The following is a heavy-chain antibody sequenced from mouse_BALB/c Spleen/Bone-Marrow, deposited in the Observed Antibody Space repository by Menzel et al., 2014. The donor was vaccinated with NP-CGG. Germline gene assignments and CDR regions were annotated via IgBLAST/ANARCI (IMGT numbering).Heavy chain of an antibody. D-gene: IGHD1-1*01. Sequence: VQGVESGPGLVAPSQSLSITCTVSGFSLSRYSIHWVRQPPGEGLEWLGVIWGGGNTGYNSALKSRLSISKDNSKSQVFLKMNSLQTDDTATYYCARFITTGTMDYWGQGTSVTVSS. CDR3: ARFITTGTMDY. J-gene: IGHJ4*01. CDR1: GFSLSRYS. V-gene: IGHV2-6-4*01. CDR2: IWGGGNT.